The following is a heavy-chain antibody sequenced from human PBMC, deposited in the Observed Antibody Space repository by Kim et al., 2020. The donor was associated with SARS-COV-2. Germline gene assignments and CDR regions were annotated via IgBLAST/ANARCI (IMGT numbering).Heavy chain of an antibody. Sequence: GGSLRLSCAASGFTFDDYAMHWVRQAPGKGLEWVSGISWNSGSIGYADSVKGRFTISRDNAKNSLYLQMNSLRAEDTALYYCAIIDNTAAGTDYWGQGTLVTVSS. CDR3: AIIDNTAAGTDY. D-gene: IGHD6-13*01. CDR1: GFTFDDYA. V-gene: IGHV3-9*01. CDR2: ISWNSGSI. J-gene: IGHJ4*02.